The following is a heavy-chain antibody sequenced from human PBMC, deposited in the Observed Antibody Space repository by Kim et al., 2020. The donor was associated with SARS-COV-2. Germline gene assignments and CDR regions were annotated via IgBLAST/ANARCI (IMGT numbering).Heavy chain of an antibody. CDR1: GFTFSSYA. D-gene: IGHD3-16*01. CDR3: AIVSDRGNDY. J-gene: IGHJ4*02. CDR2: IYSGGGST. Sequence: GGSLRLSCAASGFTFSSYAMSWVRQAPGKGLEWVSVIYSGGGSTYYADSVKGRFTISRDNAKNTLYLQMNSLRAEDTAGYYCAIVSDRGNDYCGQGTLVTVSS. V-gene: IGHV3-23*03.